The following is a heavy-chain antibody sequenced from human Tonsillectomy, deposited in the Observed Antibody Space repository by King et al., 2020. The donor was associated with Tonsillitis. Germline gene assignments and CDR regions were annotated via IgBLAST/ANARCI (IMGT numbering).Heavy chain of an antibody. CDR3: AKVHWGGYCYDAFDI. CDR1: GFTFSSYG. D-gene: IGHD2-21*02. J-gene: IGHJ3*02. Sequence: VQLVESGGGVVQPGRSLRLSCAASGFTFSSYGMHWVRQAPGKGLEWVAVISYDGSNKYYADSVKGRFTISRANSKNTLYLQMKSLRAEATAVYYCAKVHWGGYCYDAFDIWGQGTMVTVSS. CDR2: ISYDGSNK. V-gene: IGHV3-30*18.